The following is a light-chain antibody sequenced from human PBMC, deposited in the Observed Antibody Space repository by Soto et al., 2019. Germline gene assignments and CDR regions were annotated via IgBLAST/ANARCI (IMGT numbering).Light chain of an antibody. CDR1: QSVSGSY. CDR3: QQYTDRPRT. J-gene: IGKJ1*01. Sequence: ENVLTQSPGTLSLSPGERATLSCRASQSVSGSYLAWYQQKPGQAPRLLIYGASSRATGIPDRFSGSGSGTDFTLTISGLQSEDFAVYFCQQYTDRPRTFGQGTKVDIK. V-gene: IGKV3-20*01. CDR2: GAS.